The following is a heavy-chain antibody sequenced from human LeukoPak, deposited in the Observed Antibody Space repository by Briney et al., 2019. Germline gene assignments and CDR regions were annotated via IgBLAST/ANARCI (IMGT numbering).Heavy chain of an antibody. D-gene: IGHD5-18*01. CDR2: ISDSGGST. V-gene: IGHV3-23*01. Sequence: GGSLRLSCAASGFTFSSYGMSWVRQAPGKGLEWVSAISDSGGSTYYADSVKGRFTISRDNSKNTLYLQMNSLRAEDTAVYYCAKRVGYSYGYYFDYWGQGTLVTVSS. CDR3: AKRVGYSYGYYFDY. CDR1: GFTFSSYG. J-gene: IGHJ4*02.